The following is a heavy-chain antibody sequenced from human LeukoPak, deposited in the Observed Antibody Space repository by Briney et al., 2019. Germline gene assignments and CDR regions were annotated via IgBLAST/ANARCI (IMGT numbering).Heavy chain of an antibody. CDR3: AKIASVVTFYWYFDL. J-gene: IGHJ2*01. CDR1: GFTFSSYA. Sequence: PGGCLRLSCAASGFTFSSYAMTWVRQAPGKGLKWVSTIRDSGDNTYYADSVKGRFTISRDNSKNTLYLQMNSLTAEDTAVYYCAKIASVVTFYWYFDLWGRGTLVTVSS. V-gene: IGHV3-23*01. D-gene: IGHD4-23*01. CDR2: IRDSGDNT.